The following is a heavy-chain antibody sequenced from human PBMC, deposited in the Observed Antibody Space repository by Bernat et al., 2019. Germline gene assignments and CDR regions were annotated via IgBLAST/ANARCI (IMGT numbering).Heavy chain of an antibody. CDR3: AGDLGYRRSWGGVLDY. Sequence: QVQLVESGGGVVQPGRSLRLSCAASGFTFSSYGMHWVRQAPGKGREWGAERWYDGSNKYYADSVKGRFTISRENSKNTLYLPMNSLRAEDTAVYYCAGDLGYRRSWGGVLDYWGQGTLVTVSS. V-gene: IGHV3-33*01. D-gene: IGHD6-13*01. CDR2: RWYDGSNK. J-gene: IGHJ4*02. CDR1: GFTFSSYG.